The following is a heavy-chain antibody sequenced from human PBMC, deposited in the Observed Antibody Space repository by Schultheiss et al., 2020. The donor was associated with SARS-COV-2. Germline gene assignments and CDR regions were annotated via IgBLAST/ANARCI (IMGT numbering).Heavy chain of an antibody. Sequence: GSLRLSCAASGFTFSSYAMHWVRQAPGKGLEWVAVISYDGSNKYYADSVKGRFTISRDNSKNTLYLQMNSLRAEDTAVYYCARDLQQQLTSFLYYYGMDVWGQGTTVTVSS. V-gene: IGHV3-30*07. J-gene: IGHJ6*02. CDR3: ARDLQQQLTSFLYYYGMDV. CDR1: GFTFSSYA. CDR2: ISYDGSNK. D-gene: IGHD6-13*01.